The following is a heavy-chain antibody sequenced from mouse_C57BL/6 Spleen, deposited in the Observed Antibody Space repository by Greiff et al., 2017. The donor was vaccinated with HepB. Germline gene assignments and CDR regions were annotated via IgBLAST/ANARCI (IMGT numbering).Heavy chain of an antibody. CDR2: IYPGDGDT. D-gene: IGHD3-2*02. J-gene: IGHJ3*01. Sequence: QVQLKQSGPELVKPGASVKISCKASGYAFSSYWMNWVKQRPGKGLEWIGRIYPGDGDTNYNGKFKGKATLTADKSSSTAYMQLSSLTSEDSAVYFCARLGSGYWFAYWGQGTLVTVSA. CDR1: GYAFSSYW. V-gene: IGHV1-82*01. CDR3: ARLGSGYWFAY.